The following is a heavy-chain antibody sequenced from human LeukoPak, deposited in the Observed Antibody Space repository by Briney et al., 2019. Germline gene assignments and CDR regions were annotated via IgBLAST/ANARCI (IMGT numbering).Heavy chain of an antibody. Sequence: GGSLRLSCAASGFTFDDYAMHWVRQAPGKGLEWVSGISWNSGSIGYADSVKGRFTISRDNAKNSPYLQMNSLRAEDMALYYCAKGGLRYFDWLLSPWGQGTLVTVSS. J-gene: IGHJ5*02. CDR2: ISWNSGSI. V-gene: IGHV3-9*03. CDR1: GFTFDDYA. D-gene: IGHD3-9*01. CDR3: AKGGLRYFDWLLSP.